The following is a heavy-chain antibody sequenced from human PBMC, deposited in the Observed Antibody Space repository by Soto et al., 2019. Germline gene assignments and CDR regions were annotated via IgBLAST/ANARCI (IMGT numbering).Heavy chain of an antibody. CDR1: GGSISSYY. Sequence: SETLSLTCTVSGGSISSYYWSWIRQPPGKGLEWIGYIYYSWSTNYNPSLKSRVTISVDTSKNQFSLKLSSVTAADTAVYYCARCIAAAGFTRYNWFDPWGQGTPVAVSS. CDR2: IYYSWST. V-gene: IGHV4-59*01. J-gene: IGHJ5*02. D-gene: IGHD6-13*01. CDR3: ARCIAAAGFTRYNWFDP.